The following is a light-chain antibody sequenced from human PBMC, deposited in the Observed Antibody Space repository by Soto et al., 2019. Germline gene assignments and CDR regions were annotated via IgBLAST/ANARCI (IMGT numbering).Light chain of an antibody. J-gene: IGKJ4*01. V-gene: IGKV3-15*01. CDR1: QSVSSS. CDR2: GAS. CDR3: QQYNNWPPLT. Sequence: EIVMTQSPATLFVSPGERATLSCRASQSVSSSVAWYQQKPGQAPRLLIYGASTRATGIPARFSGSGSGTEFTLTISSLQSEDFAVYYCQQYNNWPPLTFGGGTKVEI.